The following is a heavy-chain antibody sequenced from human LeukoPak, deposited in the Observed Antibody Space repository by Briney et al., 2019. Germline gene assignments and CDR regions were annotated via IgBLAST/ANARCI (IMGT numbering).Heavy chain of an antibody. D-gene: IGHD2-2*01. CDR2: IYYSGST. CDR3: ARDREVVPAATDY. Sequence: SETLSLTCTVSGGSISSSSYYWGWIRQPPGKGLEWTGSIYYSGSTYYNPSLKSRVTISVDTSKNQFSLKLSSVTAADTAVYYCARDREVVPAATDYWGQGTLVTVSS. CDR1: GGSISSSSYY. J-gene: IGHJ4*02. V-gene: IGHV4-39*07.